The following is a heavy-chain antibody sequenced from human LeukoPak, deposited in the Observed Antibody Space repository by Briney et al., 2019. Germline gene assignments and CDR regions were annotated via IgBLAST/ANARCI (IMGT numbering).Heavy chain of an antibody. CDR3: ARELWFVNAPGSWFDP. J-gene: IGHJ5*02. CDR1: GGSISSGDYS. D-gene: IGHD3-10*01. V-gene: IGHV4-30-2*01. Sequence: KPSETLSLTCTVSGGSISSGDYSWSWIRQPSGKGLEWIGYIFHSGSSYYNPSLKSRVTISVDKSKNQFSLRLTSVTAADTAVYYCARELWFVNAPGSWFDPWGQGTLVTVSS. CDR2: IFHSGSS.